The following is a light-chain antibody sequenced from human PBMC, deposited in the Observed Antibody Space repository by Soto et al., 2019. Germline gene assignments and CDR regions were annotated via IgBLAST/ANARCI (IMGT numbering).Light chain of an antibody. CDR2: GTS. CDR3: QSSDSGLIGLI. J-gene: IGLJ1*01. V-gene: IGLV1-40*01. Sequence: QSVLTQPASVSGSPGQRVTIACTGNNSGIGTGYDVHWYRHFPGAAPKLLLSGTSNRPSGVHDRFSCSKSGTSASLAITGRQADDEADYYSQSSDSGLIGLIFGTGTKVTVL. CDR1: NSGIGTGYD.